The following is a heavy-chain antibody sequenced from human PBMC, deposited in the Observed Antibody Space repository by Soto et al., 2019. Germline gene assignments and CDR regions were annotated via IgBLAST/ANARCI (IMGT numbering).Heavy chain of an antibody. CDR1: RFTFDDYT. Sequence: PGGSLRLSCAASRFTFDDYTMHWVRQAPGKGLEWVSLISWDGGHTYYADSVKGRFTISRDNSKNSLYLQMNSLRTEDSGLYYCAKDRAAVTGAYYYYRMDVWGQGTTVTVSS. CDR3: AKDRAAVTGAYYYYRMDV. J-gene: IGHJ6*02. D-gene: IGHD6-19*01. CDR2: ISWDGGHT. V-gene: IGHV3-43*01.